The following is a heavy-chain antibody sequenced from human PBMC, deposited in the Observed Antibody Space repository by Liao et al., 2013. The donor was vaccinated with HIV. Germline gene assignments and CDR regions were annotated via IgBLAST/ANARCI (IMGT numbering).Heavy chain of an antibody. J-gene: IGHJ4*02. CDR2: IYSSGSA. CDR3: ASTGASYYDSSGYYVH. CDR1: GGSISSYY. Sequence: QVQLLESGPGLVKPSETLSLTCTVSGGSISSYYWSWIRQPAGKGLEWIGRIYSSGSANYNPSLKSRVTMSVDTSKNQFSLKLNSVTAADTAVYYCASTGASYYDSSGYYVHWGQGTLVTVSS. D-gene: IGHD3-22*01. V-gene: IGHV4-4*07.